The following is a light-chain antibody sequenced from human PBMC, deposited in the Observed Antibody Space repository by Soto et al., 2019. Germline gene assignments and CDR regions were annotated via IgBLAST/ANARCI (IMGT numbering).Light chain of an antibody. CDR1: TSNIESHP. CDR2: TNN. V-gene: IGLV1-44*01. CDR3: ATWDDSRKGV. Sequence: QSVLVQPPSASGTPGQRITISCSGSTSNIESHPVNWFQQVPGAPPKLLIKTNNQRPSGVPDRFSGSKSGASASLAISGLQSEDEGTYYCATWDDSRKGVFGSGTKVTVL. J-gene: IGLJ1*01.